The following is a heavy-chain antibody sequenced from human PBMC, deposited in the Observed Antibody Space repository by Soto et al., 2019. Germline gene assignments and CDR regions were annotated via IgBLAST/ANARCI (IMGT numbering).Heavy chain of an antibody. J-gene: IGHJ4*02. Sequence: EVQLVESGGGLVQPGGSLRPSCSASGFIFSSYWMTWVRHAPGKGLEWVANVKQDGSEQHYVDSVKGRFTISRDNVKNSLFLQMNSLRAEDTAVYYCVGGSGWVMDYRGQGTLVTVSS. CDR2: VKQDGSEQ. D-gene: IGHD6-19*01. V-gene: IGHV3-7*03. CDR3: VGGSGWVMDY. CDR1: GFIFSSYW.